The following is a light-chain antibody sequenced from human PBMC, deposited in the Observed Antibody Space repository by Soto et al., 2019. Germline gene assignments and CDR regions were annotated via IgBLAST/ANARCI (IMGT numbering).Light chain of an antibody. J-gene: IGKJ1*01. Sequence: DIRVTQAPPTLSASVVDRVIITCRASQTITTWMAWYQQKPAKAPKLLVYDAFTLQSGVATRFSGSGSGTEFTLIISGLQPEDSATYYCQQYTNTNNPWMFGQWTKVDIK. CDR3: QQYTNTNNPWM. CDR1: QTITTW. CDR2: DAF. V-gene: IGKV1-5*01.